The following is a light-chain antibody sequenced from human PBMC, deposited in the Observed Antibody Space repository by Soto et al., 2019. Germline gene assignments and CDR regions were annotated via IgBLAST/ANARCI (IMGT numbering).Light chain of an antibody. CDR3: QEYNNWPPAIT. J-gene: IGKJ2*01. CDR2: GAS. CDR1: QSVSSN. V-gene: IGKV3-15*01. Sequence: ELVMTQSPATLSVSPGERATLSCRASQSVSSNLAWYQQKPGQAPRLLIYGASTRATGIPARFSGSGSGTEFTLTISSLQSEDFAVYYCQEYNNWPPAITCGQGTKLEIK.